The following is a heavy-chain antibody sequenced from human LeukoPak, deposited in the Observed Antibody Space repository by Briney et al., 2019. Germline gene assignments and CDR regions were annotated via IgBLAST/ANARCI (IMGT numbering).Heavy chain of an antibody. D-gene: IGHD3-22*01. CDR2: ISYDGSFK. CDR1: GFTFSGHA. CDR3: ARDLYYYDRGPNSHLNYDYYGMDV. V-gene: IGHV3-30-3*01. Sequence: PGGSLRLSCKGYGFTFSGHALHWVRQAPGKGLEWVAVISYDGSFKYYSDSVKGRFTISRDNSKNTLFLQMDSLRLEDMAVYYCARDLYYYDRGPNSHLNYDYYGMDVWGQGTTVTVSS. J-gene: IGHJ6*02.